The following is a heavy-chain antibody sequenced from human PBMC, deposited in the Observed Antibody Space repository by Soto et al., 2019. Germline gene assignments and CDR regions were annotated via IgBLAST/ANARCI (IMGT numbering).Heavy chain of an antibody. V-gene: IGHV4-31*03. CDR3: ARFDCSGGSCYLS. J-gene: IGHJ5*02. CDR2: ISYSGST. Sequence: QVQLQESGPGLVKPSQTLSLTCTVSGGSISSGGYYWSWIRQHPGQGLEWIGYISYSGSTYYNPSLKIRVTISVDTSKNQFSLKLSSVTAADTAVYYCARFDCSGGSCYLSWGQGTLVTVSS. CDR1: GGSISSGGYY. D-gene: IGHD2-15*01.